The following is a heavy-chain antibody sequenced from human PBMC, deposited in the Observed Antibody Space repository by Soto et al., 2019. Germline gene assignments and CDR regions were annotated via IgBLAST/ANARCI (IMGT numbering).Heavy chain of an antibody. CDR1: GASVNSGAHY. Sequence: QVQLQESGPGLVRPSQTLSLGCTVSGASVNSGAHYWSFIRQNPGKGLEWIGYIYRTGSTYYNPSLRSRVTISMDTSKNQFSLKLTSVSAAVTAIYYCASSVATISNDAFDVWGQGTMVIVS. CDR3: ASSVATISNDAFDV. D-gene: IGHD5-12*01. V-gene: IGHV4-31*03. CDR2: IYRTGST. J-gene: IGHJ3*01.